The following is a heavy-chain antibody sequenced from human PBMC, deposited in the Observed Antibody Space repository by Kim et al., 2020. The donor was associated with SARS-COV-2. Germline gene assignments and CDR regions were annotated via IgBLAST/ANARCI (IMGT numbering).Heavy chain of an antibody. J-gene: IGHJ2*01. CDR3: VRYPPVGLCFFDL. V-gene: IGHV3-48*03. D-gene: IGHD2-21*01. Sequence: YTDSVKGRFTISRDNAKKSVFLRMNSLGAEDTAVYYCVRYPPVGLCFFDLWGRSTLVTVSS.